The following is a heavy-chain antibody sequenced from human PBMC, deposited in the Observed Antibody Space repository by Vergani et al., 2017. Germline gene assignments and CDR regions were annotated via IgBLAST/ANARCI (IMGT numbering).Heavy chain of an antibody. Sequence: EVQLLQSGGGVIQPGGSVRLSCAASGFTFSACPMTWVRQAPGKGLEWVSAISARYPSTYYADSVKGRFTISRDNSKNMLYLQMNSLRAEDTAVYYCARVRGYYGSGSYYINGDYWGQGTLVTVSS. D-gene: IGHD3-10*01. J-gene: IGHJ4*02. CDR1: GFTFSACP. CDR2: ISARYPST. CDR3: ARVRGYYGSGSYYINGDY. V-gene: IGHV3-23*01.